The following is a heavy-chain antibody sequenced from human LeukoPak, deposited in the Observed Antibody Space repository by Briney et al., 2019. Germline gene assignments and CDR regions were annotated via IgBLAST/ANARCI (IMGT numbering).Heavy chain of an antibody. CDR2: IKTDGSST. Sequence: GGSLRLSCAGSGFTFSNYWMHWVRQAPGKGLMWVSRIKTDGSSTYYADPVKGRFSVSRDNAKSTLYLQMNTLRAEDTAVYYCARGGDSSGWYLERYFDYWGQGTLVTVSS. V-gene: IGHV3-74*01. D-gene: IGHD6-19*01. CDR1: GFTFSNYW. J-gene: IGHJ4*02. CDR3: ARGGDSSGWYLERYFDY.